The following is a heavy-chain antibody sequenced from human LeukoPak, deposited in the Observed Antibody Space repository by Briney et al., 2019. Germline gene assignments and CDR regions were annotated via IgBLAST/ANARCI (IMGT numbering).Heavy chain of an antibody. V-gene: IGHV3-48*04. CDR3: ARGETAGTIVYYFDY. D-gene: IGHD6-13*01. J-gene: IGHJ4*02. CDR2: ISSSSSTI. Sequence: GGSLRLSCAASGFTFSSYSMNWVRQAPGKGLEWVSSISSSSSTIYYADSVKGRFTISRDNAKNSLYLQMNSLRAEDTAVYYCARGETAGTIVYYFDYWGQGTLVTVSS. CDR1: GFTFSSYS.